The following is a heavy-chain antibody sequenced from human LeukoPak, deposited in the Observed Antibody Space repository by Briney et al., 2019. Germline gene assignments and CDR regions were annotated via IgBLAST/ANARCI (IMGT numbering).Heavy chain of an antibody. CDR3: ARDIPPDAFYDSSGLYFDY. J-gene: IGHJ4*02. CDR2: ISAYNGNT. V-gene: IGHV1-18*04. D-gene: IGHD3-22*01. CDR1: GYTFTSYY. Sequence: GASVKVSCKASGYTFTSYYMHWVRQAPGQGLEWMGWISAYNGNTNYAQKLQGRVTMTTDTSTSTAYMELRSLRSDDTAVYYCARDIPPDAFYDSSGLYFDYWGQGTLVTVSS.